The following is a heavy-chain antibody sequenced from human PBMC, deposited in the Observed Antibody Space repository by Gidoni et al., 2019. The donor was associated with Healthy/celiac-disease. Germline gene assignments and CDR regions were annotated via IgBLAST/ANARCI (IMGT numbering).Heavy chain of an antibody. D-gene: IGHD2-2*01. CDR2: ISWNSGSI. CDR1: GFTFDDYA. Sequence: EVQLVESGGGLVQPGRSLRLPCAASGFTFDDYAMHWVRQAPGKGLECVSGISWNSGSIGYADSVKGRFTISRDNAKNSLYLQMNSLRAEDTALYYCARDIVVVPAAMPVYYYGMDVWGQGTTVTVSS. V-gene: IGHV3-9*01. J-gene: IGHJ6*02. CDR3: ARDIVVVPAAMPVYYYGMDV.